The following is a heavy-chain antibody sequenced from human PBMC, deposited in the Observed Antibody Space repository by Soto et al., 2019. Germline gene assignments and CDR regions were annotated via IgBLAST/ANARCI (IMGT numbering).Heavy chain of an antibody. CDR2: IIPIFGTA. CDR3: ASSSGNNYGVGTNYYFDY. J-gene: IGHJ4*02. D-gene: IGHD1-26*01. CDR1: GGTFSTYS. Sequence: SVKVSCKTSGGTFSTYSIVWVRQAPGEGLEWMGGIIPIFGTANYAQKFQDRVTITADKSTNTAFMELSSLKSEDTAMYYCASSSGNNYGVGTNYYFDYWGQGTMVTVYS. V-gene: IGHV1-69*06.